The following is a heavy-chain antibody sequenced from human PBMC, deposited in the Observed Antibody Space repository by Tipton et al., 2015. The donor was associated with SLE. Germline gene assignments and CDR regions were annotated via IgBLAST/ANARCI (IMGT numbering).Heavy chain of an antibody. Sequence: QVQLVQSGAEVKKPGASVKISCKASGYFFTSYGVSWVRQAPGQGLEWMGWISVYNGDTNYAQKLQGRVTMTTDTSTSTAYMDLRSLRSDDTAMYYCARSLSAHYDSSGYYYFDYWGQGTLVTVSS. J-gene: IGHJ4*02. CDR2: ISVYNGDT. V-gene: IGHV1-18*01. CDR3: ARSLSAHYDSSGYYYFDY. CDR1: GYFFTSYG. D-gene: IGHD3-22*01.